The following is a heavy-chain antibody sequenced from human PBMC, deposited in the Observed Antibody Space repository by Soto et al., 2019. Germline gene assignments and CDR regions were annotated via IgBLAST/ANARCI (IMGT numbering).Heavy chain of an antibody. Sequence: QAQLHQWGAGLLQPSESLSLRCAPDGRSFSDYWVAWIRQPPGKGLEWIGEIGQSGVTVYSPSFKSRVTMSIDTSTRQVSLRLTSVTAADTAVYYCTRASEYTYGLDWGQGTLVTVSS. V-gene: IGHV4-34*01. D-gene: IGHD6-6*01. CDR3: TRASEYTYGLD. CDR2: IGQSGVT. CDR1: GRSFSDYW. J-gene: IGHJ4*02.